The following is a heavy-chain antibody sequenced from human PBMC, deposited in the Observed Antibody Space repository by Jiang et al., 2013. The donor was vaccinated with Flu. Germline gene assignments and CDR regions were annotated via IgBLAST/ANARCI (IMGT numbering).Heavy chain of an antibody. V-gene: IGHV1-69*04. J-gene: IGHJ4*02. CDR3: ARKGYSNTWDFAY. D-gene: IGHD5-12*01. Sequence: SGAEVKKPGSSVKVSCKTSGGTFSGYPITWVRRAPGQGLEWMGRIIPISGTITADKSTKAVYMEMNNLSSEDTAMYYCARKGYSNTWDFAYWGQGTLVSVSS. CDR1: GGTFSGYP. CDR2: IIPISG.